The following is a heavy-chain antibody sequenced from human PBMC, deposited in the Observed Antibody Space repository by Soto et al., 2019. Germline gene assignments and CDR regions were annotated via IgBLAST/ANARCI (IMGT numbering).Heavy chain of an antibody. D-gene: IGHD3-16*01. CDR3: ARRYGWAFDI. J-gene: IGHJ3*02. V-gene: IGHV4-39*01. CDR2: IFCTGRT. CDR1: GGSISSDSHH. Sequence: PSETLSLTCTVSGGSISSDSHHWDWIRQPPGKGPEWIGSIFCTGRTYYNPSLKSRVTISVDTSKNQFSLKLSSVTAADTAVYYCARRYGWAFDIWGQGTMVTVS.